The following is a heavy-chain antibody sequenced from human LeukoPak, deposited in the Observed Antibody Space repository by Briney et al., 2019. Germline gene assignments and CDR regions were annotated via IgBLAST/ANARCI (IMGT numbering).Heavy chain of an antibody. V-gene: IGHV3-23*01. J-gene: IGHJ4*02. CDR3: AKECDYGNTSHMPCY. D-gene: IGHD4-17*01. CDR2: ISDGGWT. CDR1: ALPPSNYA. Sequence: GGSLRLSCAASALPPSNYAMSWVRQAPGKGLEWVSSISDGGWTAYTDSVKGRFFISRETATNTLCLQMNSLRVEDTAVYYCAKECDYGNTSHMPCYWGQGTLVTVSS.